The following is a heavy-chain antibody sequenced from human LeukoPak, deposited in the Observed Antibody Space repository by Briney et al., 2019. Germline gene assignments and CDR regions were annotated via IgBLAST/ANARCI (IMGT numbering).Heavy chain of an antibody. CDR1: GYTFPDYY. Sequence: GASVQVSFKVSGYTFPDYYMHWVQQAPGKGLEWMGLVDAEDGETIYAEKIQGRATITADTSTDTAYMELSSLRSEDTAMYYCATLLAVAEFDYWGQGTLVTVSS. D-gene: IGHD6-19*01. CDR3: ATLLAVAEFDY. J-gene: IGHJ4*02. V-gene: IGHV1-69-2*01. CDR2: VDAEDGET.